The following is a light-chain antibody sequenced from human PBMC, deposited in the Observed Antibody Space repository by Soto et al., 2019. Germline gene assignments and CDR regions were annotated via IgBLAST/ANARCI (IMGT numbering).Light chain of an antibody. CDR1: SGHSSYI. V-gene: IGLV4-60*02. J-gene: IGLJ3*02. Sequence: QSVLTQSSSASASLGSSVKLTCTLSSGHSSYIIAWHQQQPGKAPRYLMKLEGSGSYNKGSGAPDRFSGSSSGADRYLTISNLQFEDEADYYCETWDFNTRVFGGGTKLTVL. CDR2: LEGSGSY. CDR3: ETWDFNTRV.